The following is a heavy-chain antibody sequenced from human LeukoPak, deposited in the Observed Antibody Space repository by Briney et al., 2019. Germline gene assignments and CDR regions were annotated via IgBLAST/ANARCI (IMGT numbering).Heavy chain of an antibody. D-gene: IGHD5-24*01. CDR2: IYPGDSDT. J-gene: IGHJ4*02. V-gene: IGHV5-51*01. CDR1: GYSFTSYW. CDR3: ARGEGYNYATHFDY. Sequence: GESLRISCKGSGYSFTSYWIGWVRQMPGKGLEWMGIIYPGDSDTRYSPSFQGQVTISADNSISTAYLQRSSLKAADTAMYYCARGEGYNYATHFDYWGQGTLVTVSS.